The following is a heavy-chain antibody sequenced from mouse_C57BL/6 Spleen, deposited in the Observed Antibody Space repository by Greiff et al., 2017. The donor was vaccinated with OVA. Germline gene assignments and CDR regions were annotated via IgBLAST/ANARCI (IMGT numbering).Heavy chain of an antibody. J-gene: IGHJ4*01. D-gene: IGHD6-1*01. V-gene: IGHV1-61*01. CDR3: ARSPLMDY. CDR2: IYPSDSET. Sequence: VQLQHPGAELVRPGSSVKLSCKASGYTFTSYWMEWVKQRPGQGLEWIGNIYPSDSETHYNQKFKDKATLTVDKSSSTAYMQLSSLTSEDSAVYYCARSPLMDYWGQGTSVTVSS. CDR1: GYTFTSYW.